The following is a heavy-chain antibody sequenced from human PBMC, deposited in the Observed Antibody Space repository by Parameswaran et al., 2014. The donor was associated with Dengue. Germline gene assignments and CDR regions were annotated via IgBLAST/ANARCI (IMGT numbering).Heavy chain of an antibody. D-gene: IGHD5-18*01. J-gene: IGHJ6*02. CDR3: AKDRNFGYSYGRPTTEYYYYGMDV. Sequence: VRQAPGKGLEWVAVISYDGSNKYYADSVKGRFTISRDNSKNTLYLQMNSLRAEDTAVYYCAKDRNFGYSYGRPTTEYYYYGMDVWGQGTTVTVSS. CDR2: ISYDGSNK. V-gene: IGHV3-30*18.